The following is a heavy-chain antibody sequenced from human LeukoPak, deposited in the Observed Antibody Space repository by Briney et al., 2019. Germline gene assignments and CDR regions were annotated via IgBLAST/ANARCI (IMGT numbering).Heavy chain of an antibody. CDR3: ARDGVVPGPWHFDY. CDR2: ISSSSSTI. D-gene: IGHD2-21*02. Sequence: GGSLRLSCAASGFTFSSYSMNWVRQAPGKGLEWVSHISSSSSTIYYADSVKGRFTISRDNAKNSLYLQMNSLRAEDTAMYYCARDGVVPGPWHFDYWGQGTLVTVSS. CDR1: GFTFSSYS. V-gene: IGHV3-48*01. J-gene: IGHJ4*02.